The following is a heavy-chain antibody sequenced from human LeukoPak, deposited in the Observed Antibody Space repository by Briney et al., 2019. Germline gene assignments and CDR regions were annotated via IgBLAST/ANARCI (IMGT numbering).Heavy chain of an antibody. CDR3: ARDPIRRVPRLARHYYGMDV. Sequence: PSETLSLTCAVYGGSFSGYYWSWIRQPPGKGLEWIGEINHSGSTNYNPSLKSRVTISVDTSKNQFSLKLSSVTAADTAVYYCARDPIRRVPRLARHYYGMDVWGQGTTVTVSS. CDR2: INHSGST. J-gene: IGHJ6*02. D-gene: IGHD2-21*01. CDR1: GGSFSGYY. V-gene: IGHV4-34*01.